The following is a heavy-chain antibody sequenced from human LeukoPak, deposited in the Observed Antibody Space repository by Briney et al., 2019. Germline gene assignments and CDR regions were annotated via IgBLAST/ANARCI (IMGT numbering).Heavy chain of an antibody. CDR1: GFSFGNAW. Sequence: PGGSLRLSCAASGFSFGNAWMNWVRQAPGKGLEWVGRIKSKTDGGTTDYAGPVKGRFTLSREDSKNTLYLQMNSLKIEDTAVYYCTTWEVGAKRTFDYWGQGTLVTVTS. CDR3: TTWEVGAKRTFDY. V-gene: IGHV3-15*07. J-gene: IGHJ4*02. D-gene: IGHD1-26*01. CDR2: IKSKTDGGTT.